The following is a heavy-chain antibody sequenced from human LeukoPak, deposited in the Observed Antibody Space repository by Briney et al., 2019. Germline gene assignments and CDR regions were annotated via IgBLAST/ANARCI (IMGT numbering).Heavy chain of an antibody. J-gene: IGHJ3*02. D-gene: IGHD3-22*01. CDR2: ISGRGGST. CDR1: GFTFSSYA. V-gene: IGHV3-23*01. CDR3: AKVGPYYYDSSGLVAFDI. Sequence: GGSLRLSCAASGFTFSSYAMSCVRQAPGKGREWVSAISGRGGSTYYTHSVKGRYTISSDNPQNALYLQINTLRAEDTAVYYCAKVGPYYYDSSGLVAFDIWGQGTMVTVSS.